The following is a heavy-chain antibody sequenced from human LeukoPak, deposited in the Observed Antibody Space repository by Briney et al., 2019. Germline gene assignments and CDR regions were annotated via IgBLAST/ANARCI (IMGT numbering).Heavy chain of an antibody. CDR1: GGSFSGYY. D-gene: IGHD6-6*01. CDR3: ASLRIAARRAEAGYYYYGMDV. J-gene: IGHJ6*02. CDR2: INHSGST. V-gene: IGHV4-34*01. Sequence: SETLSLTCAVYGGSFSGYYWSWIRQPPGKGLEWIGEINHSGSTNYNPSLKSRVTISVDTSKNQFSLKLSSVTAADTAVYYCASLRIAARRAEAGYYYYGMDVWGQGTTVTVSS.